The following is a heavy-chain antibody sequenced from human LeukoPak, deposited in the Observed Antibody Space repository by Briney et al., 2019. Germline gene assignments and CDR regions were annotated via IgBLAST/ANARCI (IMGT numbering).Heavy chain of an antibody. V-gene: IGHV4-4*07. D-gene: IGHD1-26*01. CDR1: GGSISSYY. CDR3: ARSKVWREPRFDY. Sequence: NPSETLSLTCTVSGGSISSYYWSWIRQPAGKGLEWIGRLYTSGSPNYNPSLKSRVTMSVDTSKNHFSLKLSSVTAADTAVYYCARSKVWREPRFDYWGQGTLVTVSS. J-gene: IGHJ4*02. CDR2: LYTSGSP.